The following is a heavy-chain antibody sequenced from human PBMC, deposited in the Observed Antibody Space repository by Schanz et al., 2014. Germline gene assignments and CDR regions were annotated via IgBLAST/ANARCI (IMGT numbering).Heavy chain of an antibody. CDR2: IIPILGIA. D-gene: IGHD3-9*01. CDR1: GYTFSNDD. CDR3: ARGWGYDALTGYVF. J-gene: IGHJ4*02. V-gene: IGHV1-69*09. Sequence: QVQLVQSGAELRKPGTSVKVSCKTSGYTFSNDDINWVRQAPGQGLEWMGRIIPILGIATYAQKFQGRLTITAGKSTSTAYMELSSLRSEDTAVYYCARGWGYDALTGYVFWGQGTLVTVSS.